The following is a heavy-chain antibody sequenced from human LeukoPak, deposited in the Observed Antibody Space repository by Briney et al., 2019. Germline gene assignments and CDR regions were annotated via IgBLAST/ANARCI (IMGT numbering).Heavy chain of an antibody. CDR3: ARDGSGLREWYFDL. D-gene: IGHD3-10*01. Sequence: PGGTLRLSCAVSGCTFSSYEMNWVRQAPGKGLEWVSYISSSGSTLYYADYVKGRFTISRDNAKISLYLQMKSLRAEDTDVYYCARDGSGLREWYFDLWGRGTLVTVSS. J-gene: IGHJ2*01. CDR2: ISSSGSTL. V-gene: IGHV3-48*03. CDR1: GCTFSSYE.